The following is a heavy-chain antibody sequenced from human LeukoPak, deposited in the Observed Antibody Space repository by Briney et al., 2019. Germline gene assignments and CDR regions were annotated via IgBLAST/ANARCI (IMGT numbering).Heavy chain of an antibody. Sequence: GATVKISCKASGYTFTAQYLHWLHQAPGKGLEWLGRIDPDDGETHYGEKLQGRFTITADTSTDTIYIELRNLRPEDTAIFYCARGSSGWWSHWGQGTLVTVSS. CDR3: ARGSSGWWSH. D-gene: IGHD6-19*01. V-gene: IGHV1-69-2*01. CDR2: IDPDDGET. CDR1: GYTFTAQY. J-gene: IGHJ4*02.